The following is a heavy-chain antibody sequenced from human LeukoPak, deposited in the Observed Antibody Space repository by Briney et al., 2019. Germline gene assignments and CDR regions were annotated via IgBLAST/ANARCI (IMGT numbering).Heavy chain of an antibody. J-gene: IGHJ4*02. CDR1: GFTFSSYE. D-gene: IGHD4-17*01. CDR3: QRDGDYGDYVFDVDY. CDR2: ISSSGSTI. V-gene: IGHV3-48*03. Sequence: PGGSLRLSCAASGFTFSSYEMNWVRQAPGKGLEWVSYISSSGSTIYYADSVKGRFTISRDNAKNSLYLQMNSLRAEDTAVYCCQRDGDYGDYVFDVDYWGQGTLVTVSS.